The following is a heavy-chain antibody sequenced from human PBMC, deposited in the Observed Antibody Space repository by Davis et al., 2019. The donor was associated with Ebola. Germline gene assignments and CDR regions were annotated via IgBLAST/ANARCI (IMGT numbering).Heavy chain of an antibody. J-gene: IGHJ4*02. CDR3: ARLFNSYTSAWIDY. Sequence: HTGGSLRLSCAASGFTFSSYWMHWVRQAPGKGLVWVSCINRDGSTTTYADSVKGRFTISRDNSKNTLYLQMSSLRAEDTAIYYCARLFNSYTSAWIDYWGQGTLVTVSS. CDR2: INRDGSTT. V-gene: IGHV3-74*03. D-gene: IGHD6-19*01. CDR1: GFTFSSYW.